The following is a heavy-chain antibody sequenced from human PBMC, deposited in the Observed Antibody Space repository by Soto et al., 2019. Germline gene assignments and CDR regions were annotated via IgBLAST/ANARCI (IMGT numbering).Heavy chain of an antibody. V-gene: IGHV3-33*01. D-gene: IGHD6-13*01. CDR3: ARDRRIAAAGTPDY. Sequence: GGSLRLSCAASGFTFSSYGMHWVRQAPGKGLEWVAVIWYDGSNKYYADSVKGRFTISRDNSKNTLYLQMNSLRAEDTAVYYCARDRRIAAAGTPDYWGQGTLVTVSS. CDR1: GFTFSSYG. CDR2: IWYDGSNK. J-gene: IGHJ4*02.